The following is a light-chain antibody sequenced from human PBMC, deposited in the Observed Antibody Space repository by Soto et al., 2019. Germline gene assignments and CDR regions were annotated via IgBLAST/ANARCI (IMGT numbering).Light chain of an antibody. J-gene: IGKJ1*01. CDR1: QNTRNW. CDR2: DAY. CDR3: QKYENYRWT. Sequence: DIQMTQSPSTLSVSLGDRVTITCRASQNTRNWVAWYQQKPGQAPRLLIYDAYKLFSGVPSRFSGSGSGTEFTLTIASLQADDLGTFFCQKYENYRWTFAQGTKVDIK. V-gene: IGKV1-5*01.